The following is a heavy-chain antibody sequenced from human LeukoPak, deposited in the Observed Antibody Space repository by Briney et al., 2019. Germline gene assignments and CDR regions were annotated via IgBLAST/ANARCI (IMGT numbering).Heavy chain of an antibody. V-gene: IGHV1-24*01. CDR3: TRGEGYSYGYDY. CDR2: FDPEDGET. J-gene: IGHJ4*02. CDR1: GYTLTELS. D-gene: IGHD5-18*01. Sequence: ASVKVSCKVSGYTLTELSMHWVRQAPGKGLEWMGGFDPEDGETIYAQKFQGRVTITRNTSISTAYMELSSLRSEDTAVYYCTRGEGYSYGYDYWGQGTLVTVSS.